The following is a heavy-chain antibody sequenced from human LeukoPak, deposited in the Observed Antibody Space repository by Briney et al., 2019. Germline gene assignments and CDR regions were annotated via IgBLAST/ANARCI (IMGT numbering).Heavy chain of an antibody. CDR2: ISYDASNT. V-gene: IGHV3-30-3*01. J-gene: IGHJ2*01. CDR3: ASLILSTVATVTTGDFDL. D-gene: IGHD4-17*01. Sequence: GSLRLSCAASGFTFTNYAMHWVRQAPGKGLEWVALISYDASNTFYADSVKCRFTISRDDSKNTLYLQMNSLRAEDTAVYYCASLILSTVATVTTGDFDLWGRGTLVTVSS. CDR1: GFTFTNYA.